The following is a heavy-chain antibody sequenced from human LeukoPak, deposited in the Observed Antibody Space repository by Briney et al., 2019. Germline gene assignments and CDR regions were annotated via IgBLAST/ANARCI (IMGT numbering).Heavy chain of an antibody. J-gene: IGHJ6*03. Sequence: GGSLRLSCAASGFTVSSDYMSWVRQAPGKGLERVSVIYSGGSTYYADSVKGRFTISRDNSKNTLYLQIDSLRAEDTAVYYCATRPQVLVFTTYYYCMDVWSKGTTVTVSS. CDR3: ATRPQVLVFTTYYYCMDV. CDR1: GFTVSSDY. D-gene: IGHD3-22*01. V-gene: IGHV3-53*01. CDR2: IYSGGST.